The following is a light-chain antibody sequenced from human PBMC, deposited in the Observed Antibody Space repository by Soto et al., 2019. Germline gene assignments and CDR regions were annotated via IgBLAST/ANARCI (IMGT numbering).Light chain of an antibody. CDR1: SSDIGDYNY. CDR3: RSYTVGSTLVV. Sequence: QSALTQPASVSGSPGQSITISCTGTSSDIGDYNYVSWYQQHPGKAPKLMIYDVNNRPSGVSNRFSGSKSGNTASLTISGLQAEDEADYYCRSYTVGSTLVVFGGGTKLTVL. J-gene: IGLJ2*01. V-gene: IGLV2-14*01. CDR2: DVN.